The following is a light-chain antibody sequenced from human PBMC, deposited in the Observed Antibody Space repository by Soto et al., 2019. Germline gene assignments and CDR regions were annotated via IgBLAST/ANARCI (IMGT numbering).Light chain of an antibody. CDR2: GAS. V-gene: IGKV3-15*01. Sequence: EVVMTQSPATLSVSPGERATLSCRASQNVNTKIAWYQQKAGQAPRLLIYGASTRATGIPARFSGSGSGTEFTLTISSLQSEDFAVYYCQQYNNWPPLTFGGGTTVDIK. J-gene: IGKJ4*01. CDR3: QQYNNWPPLT. CDR1: QNVNTK.